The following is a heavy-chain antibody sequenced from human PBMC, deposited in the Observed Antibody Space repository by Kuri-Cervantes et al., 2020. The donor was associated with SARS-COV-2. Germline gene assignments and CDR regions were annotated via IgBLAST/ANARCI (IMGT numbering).Heavy chain of an antibody. D-gene: IGHD7-27*01. CDR2: IDSSSYYI. V-gene: IGHV3-21*01. CDR1: GFTFSGYS. Sequence: LSLTCAASGFTFSGYSMSWIRQAPGKGLEWVASIDSSSYYIYHADSVKGRLTISRDNAKTSLYLQMNSLKLEDTAVYYCAREEGGELGEAFDYWGQGALVTVSS. J-gene: IGHJ4*02. CDR3: AREEGGELGEAFDY.